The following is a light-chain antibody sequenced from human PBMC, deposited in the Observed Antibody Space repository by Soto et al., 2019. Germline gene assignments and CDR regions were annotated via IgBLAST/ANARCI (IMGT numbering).Light chain of an antibody. CDR2: AAS. CDR3: HQSYSTLT. J-gene: IGKJ3*01. Sequence: DLQKTQSPSSLSASVGDRVTITCRASQSISSYLNWYQQKPGKAPKLLIYAASSLQSGVPSRFSGSGSGTAFTLTISSLQPEDFATYCCHQSYSTLTFVPGTKVDIK. V-gene: IGKV1-39*01. CDR1: QSISSY.